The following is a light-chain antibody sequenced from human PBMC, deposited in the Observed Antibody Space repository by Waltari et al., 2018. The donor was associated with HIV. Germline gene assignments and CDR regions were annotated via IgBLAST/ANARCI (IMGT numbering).Light chain of an antibody. CDR3: AAWTDSLRGVV. V-gene: IGLV1-47*01. Sequence: QSVLTHPPSASGTTGQRVTISCSGSSSNIRSIYVYCYQPLPGSAPKLLIYRNNQLPSGVPDRFSGSKSGTSASLAISGLRSEDEADYYCAAWTDSLRGVVFGGGTKLSVL. CDR1: SSNIRSIY. CDR2: RNN. J-gene: IGLJ2*01.